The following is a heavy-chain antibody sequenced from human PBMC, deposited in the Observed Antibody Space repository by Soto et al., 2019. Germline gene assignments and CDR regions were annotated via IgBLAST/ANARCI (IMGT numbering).Heavy chain of an antibody. Sequence: SGPTLVNPTQTLTLTCSFSGFSLSTNGVAVGWIRQPPGKALEWLALIYWDDGKRYNPSLKSSLAITKDTSKNQVVLTMTNMEPVDTSAVYYGGRHVVDLVASHFDPWGQGTLVTVSS. D-gene: IGHD2-15*01. CDR2: IYWDDGK. CDR3: GGRHVVDLVASHFDP. V-gene: IGHV2-5*02. CDR1: GFSLSTNGVA. J-gene: IGHJ5*02.